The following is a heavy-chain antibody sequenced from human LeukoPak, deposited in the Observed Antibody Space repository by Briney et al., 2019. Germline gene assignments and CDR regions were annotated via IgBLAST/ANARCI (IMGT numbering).Heavy chain of an antibody. CDR3: ATEFSIAGAFDI. CDR1: GYTFTGYY. CDR2: INPNSGGT. D-gene: IGHD6-13*01. V-gene: IGHV1-2*06. Sequence: ASVKVSCKASGYTFTGYYIHWVRQAPGQGLEWMGRINPNSGGTNYARKFQGRVTMTRDTSISTAYMELSSLRSEDTAVYYCATEFSIAGAFDIWGQGTMVTVSS. J-gene: IGHJ3*02.